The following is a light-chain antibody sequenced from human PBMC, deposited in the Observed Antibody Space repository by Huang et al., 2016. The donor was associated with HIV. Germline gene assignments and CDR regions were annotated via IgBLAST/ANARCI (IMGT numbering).Light chain of an antibody. J-gene: IGKJ1*01. Sequence: EIVLTQSPATLSLSPGEGATLSCRASQSIGSYLAWYQQRPGQAPRLLIYDASIRATGIPARFSGRGSGTDFTLTISSLEPEDFAVYYCQQRNNWPPWTFGKGTKVELK. V-gene: IGKV3-11*01. CDR1: QSIGSY. CDR2: DAS. CDR3: QQRNNWPPWT.